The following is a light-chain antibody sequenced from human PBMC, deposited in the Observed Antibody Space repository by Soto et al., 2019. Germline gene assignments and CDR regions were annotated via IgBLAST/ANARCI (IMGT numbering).Light chain of an antibody. CDR2: GAS. V-gene: IGKV3-15*01. CDR3: QQYNNWPWT. CDR1: QSVGSN. Sequence: EIVMTQSSATLSVSPGERATLSCRASQSVGSNLAWYQQKPGQAPRLLIYGASTRATGIPARFSGSGSATEFTLTISSLQSEDFAVYYCQQYNNWPWTFGQGTKVDIK. J-gene: IGKJ1*01.